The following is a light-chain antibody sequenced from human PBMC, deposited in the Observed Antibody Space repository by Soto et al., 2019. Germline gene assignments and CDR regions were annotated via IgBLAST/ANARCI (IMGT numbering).Light chain of an antibody. V-gene: IGLV2-11*01. CDR1: SSDVGGYNY. CDR3: CSYAGSYTWV. J-gene: IGLJ3*02. Sequence: QSALTQPRSVSGSPGQSVTISCTGTSSDVGGYNYVSWHQQHPGKAPKVMIYDVSKRPSGVPDRFSGSKSGNTASLTISGLQAEDEADYYCCSYAGSYTWVFGGGTKVTVL. CDR2: DVS.